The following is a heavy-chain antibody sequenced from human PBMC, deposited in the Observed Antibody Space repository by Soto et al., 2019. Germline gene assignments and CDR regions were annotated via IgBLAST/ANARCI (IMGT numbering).Heavy chain of an antibody. Sequence: QITLKESGPTLLKPTQTLTLTCTFSGFSLSSTRMAVGWIRQPPGKAMEWLALIYWDDDKRYGTFLKSRLTISKDTSKNQVVLTMSNRDYVDTARYYCAHIVVTGLGYYFDYWGQGTLVTVSS. CDR1: GFSLSSTRMA. D-gene: IGHD3-9*01. V-gene: IGHV2-5*05. J-gene: IGHJ4*02. CDR3: AHIVVTGLGYYFDY. CDR2: IYWDDDK.